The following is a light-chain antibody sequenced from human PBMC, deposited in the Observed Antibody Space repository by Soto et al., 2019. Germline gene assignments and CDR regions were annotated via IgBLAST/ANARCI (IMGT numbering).Light chain of an antibody. CDR1: QFIDRW. Sequence: DIRMTQSPSTLSASVGDRVTITCRASQFIDRWLAWYQQKPGKAPQYLIFDASSLYGGVPLRFSGSGSGTEFTLTITSLQPDDSATYYWLQYSGSSYTFGQGTNVEIK. CDR2: DAS. CDR3: LQYSGSSYT. J-gene: IGKJ2*01. V-gene: IGKV1-5*01.